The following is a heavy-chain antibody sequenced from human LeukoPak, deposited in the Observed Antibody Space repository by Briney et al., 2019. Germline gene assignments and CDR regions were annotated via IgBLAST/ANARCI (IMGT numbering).Heavy chain of an antibody. V-gene: IGHV3-30*18. J-gene: IGHJ4*02. D-gene: IGHD2-2*01. CDR3: AKDCSSTSCNPTPTD. CDR1: GFTFSSYG. CDR2: MSYDGSNK. Sequence: GRSLRLSCAASGFTFSSYGMHWVRQAPGKGLEWVAVMSYDGSNKYYADSVKGRFTISRDNSKNTLYLQMNSLRAEDTAVYYCAKDCSSTSCNPTPTDWGQGTLVTVSS.